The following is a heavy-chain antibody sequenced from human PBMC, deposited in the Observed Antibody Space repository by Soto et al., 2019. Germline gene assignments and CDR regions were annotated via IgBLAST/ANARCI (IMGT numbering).Heavy chain of an antibody. CDR3: ERDLGRQLVDN. CDR2: ISAYNGNK. J-gene: IGHJ4*02. Sequence: QVQLVQSGAEVKKPGASVKVSCKASGYTFTSYGISWVRQAPGQGLEWMGWISAYNGNKKYAQKLQGRVTMTTDTSTRTASRGLRSLRSDDTAVYYCERDLGRQLVDNWGKGTLFTVST. D-gene: IGHD6-13*01. V-gene: IGHV1-18*01. CDR1: GYTFTSYG.